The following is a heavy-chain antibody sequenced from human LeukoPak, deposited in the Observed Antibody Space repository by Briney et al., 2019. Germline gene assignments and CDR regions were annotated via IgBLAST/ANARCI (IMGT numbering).Heavy chain of an antibody. CDR1: GFPLRNYA. V-gene: IGHV3-23*01. D-gene: IGHD3-10*01. Sequence: GGSLRLSCAASGFPLRNYAMSWVRQAPGKGLEWVSDINGSGGSTYYADSVKGRFTISRDNSKNTLYLQMNSLRAGDTAVYYCAKVSVKRTGNSDYWGQGTLVTVSS. CDR3: AKVSVKRTGNSDY. CDR2: INGSGGST. J-gene: IGHJ4*02.